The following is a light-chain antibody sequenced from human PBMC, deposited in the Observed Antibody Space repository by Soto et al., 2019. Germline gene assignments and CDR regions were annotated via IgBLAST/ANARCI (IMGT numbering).Light chain of an antibody. CDR1: QSISSW. Sequence: DIQMTQSPSTLSASVGDTVTITCRASQSISSWLAWYQQKPGKAPKLLIYDASSLESGVPSRFSGSGSGTEFTLTISSLQPDDFATYYCQHYNSYWTFGQGTKVDIK. J-gene: IGKJ1*01. V-gene: IGKV1-5*01. CDR3: QHYNSYWT. CDR2: DAS.